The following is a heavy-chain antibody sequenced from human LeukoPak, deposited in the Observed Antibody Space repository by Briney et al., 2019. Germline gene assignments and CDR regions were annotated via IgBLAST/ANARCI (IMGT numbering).Heavy chain of an antibody. CDR3: ARTAYDILTGEIHNWFDP. J-gene: IGHJ5*02. V-gene: IGHV1-3*01. Sequence: ASVKVSCKDSGYTFTSFAIHWVRQAPGQRLEWMGWINAGNGNTKYSQKFQGRVTISRDTSASTAYMELSSLRSEDTAVYFCARTAYDILTGEIHNWFDPWGQGTLVTVSS. CDR2: INAGNGNT. D-gene: IGHD3-9*01. CDR1: GYTFTSFA.